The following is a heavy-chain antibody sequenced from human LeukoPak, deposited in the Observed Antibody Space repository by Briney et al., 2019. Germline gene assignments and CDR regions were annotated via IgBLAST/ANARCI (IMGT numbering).Heavy chain of an antibody. CDR2: IYTSGST. Sequence: SETLSLTCTVSGGSISSYYWSWIRQPAGKGLEWIGRIYTSGSTNYNPSLKSRVTMSVDTSKNQFSLKLSSVTAADTAVYYCAGSLKIYDALHIWGQGTMVTVSS. CDR1: GGSISSYY. J-gene: IGHJ3*02. CDR3: AGSLKIYDALHI. V-gene: IGHV4-4*07. D-gene: IGHD5/OR15-5a*01.